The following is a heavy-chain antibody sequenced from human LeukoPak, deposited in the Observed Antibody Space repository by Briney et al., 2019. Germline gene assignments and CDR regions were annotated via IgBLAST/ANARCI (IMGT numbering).Heavy chain of an antibody. CDR1: GFTFSGYG. Sequence: PGGSLRLSCAASGFTFSGYGMHWVRQAPGKGLEWVAVISYDGSNKYYADSVKGRFTISRDNSKNTLYLQMNSLRAEDTAMYYCARIGCTGNNCRPYAYYAMDVWGQGTTVTVSS. V-gene: IGHV3-30*03. D-gene: IGHD2-8*02. CDR2: ISYDGSNK. J-gene: IGHJ6*02. CDR3: ARIGCTGNNCRPYAYYAMDV.